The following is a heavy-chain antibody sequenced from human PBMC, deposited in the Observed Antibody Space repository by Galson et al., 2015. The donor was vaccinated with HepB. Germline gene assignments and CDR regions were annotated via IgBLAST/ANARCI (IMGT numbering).Heavy chain of an antibody. Sequence: ETLSLTCTVSGGSISSYYWSWIRQPPGKGLEWIGYIYYSGSTNYNPSLKSRVTISVDTSKSQFSLKLSSVTAADTAVYYCARHLGTAMVTGYFDYWGQGTLVTVSS. V-gene: IGHV4-59*08. CDR3: ARHLGTAMVTGYFDY. D-gene: IGHD5-18*01. CDR1: GGSISSYY. J-gene: IGHJ4*02. CDR2: IYYSGST.